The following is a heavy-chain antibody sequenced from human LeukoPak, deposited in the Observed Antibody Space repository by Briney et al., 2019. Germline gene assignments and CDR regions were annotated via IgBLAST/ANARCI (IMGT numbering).Heavy chain of an antibody. D-gene: IGHD2/OR15-2a*01. J-gene: IGHJ4*02. CDR2: IHPGNSQT. CDR3: AREYWGNLDY. V-gene: IGHV5-51*01. Sequence: GQSLKISCKGSGYSFASYWIGWVRQMPGKGLEWMGIIHPGNSQTKYSPSSQGQVTISADKSINTAYLQWSSLQASDTAMYYCAREYWGNLDYWGQGTLVTVPS. CDR1: GYSFASYW.